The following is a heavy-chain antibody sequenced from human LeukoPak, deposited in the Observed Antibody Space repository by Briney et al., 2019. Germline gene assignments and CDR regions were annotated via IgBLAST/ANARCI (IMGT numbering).Heavy chain of an antibody. CDR3: GRLNQARDAFDF. CDR1: GVSITTYY. J-gene: IGHJ3*01. Sequence: SETLSLTCTVSGVSITTYYWSWIRQPPGKGLEWIGYIYARGSSNYIPSLKSRVTISVDTPKNQFSLKLTSVTAADTAVYYCGRLNQARDAFDFWGQGTMVTVSS. CDR2: IYARGSS. V-gene: IGHV4-4*09.